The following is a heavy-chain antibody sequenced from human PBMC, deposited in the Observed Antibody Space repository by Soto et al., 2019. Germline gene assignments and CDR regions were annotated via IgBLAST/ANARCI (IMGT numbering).Heavy chain of an antibody. CDR1: GYTFTRYG. Sequence: QVQLVQSGAEVKKPGASVKVSCKASGYTFTRYGISWVRQAPGQGLEWMGWISAYNGNTNYAREFQGRVTMTTDTSTSTADMELRSLGSDDTAMYYCAGYGGSISSGLDPWGQGTLVTVS. J-gene: IGHJ5*02. CDR2: ISAYNGNT. V-gene: IGHV1-18*01. CDR3: AGYGGSISSGLDP. D-gene: IGHD6-6*01.